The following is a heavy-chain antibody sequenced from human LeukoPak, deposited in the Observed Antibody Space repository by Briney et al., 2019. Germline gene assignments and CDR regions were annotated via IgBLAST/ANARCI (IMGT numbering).Heavy chain of an antibody. J-gene: IGHJ4*02. CDR2: MNPNSGDT. D-gene: IGHD6-19*01. CDR3: ARGGAGTLEAVD. Sequence: GASVKVSCRASGYTFTSSDINWVRQATGQGLEWMGWMNPNSGDTGYAQKLQGRVTMTRDTSISTAYMELSSLTSDDTAVYYCARGGAGTLEAVDWGQRTLVTVS. CDR1: GYTFTSSD. V-gene: IGHV1-8*01.